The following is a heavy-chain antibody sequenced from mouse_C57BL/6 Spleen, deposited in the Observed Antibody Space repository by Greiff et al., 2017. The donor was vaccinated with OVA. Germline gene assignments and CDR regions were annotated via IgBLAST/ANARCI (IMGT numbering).Heavy chain of an antibody. CDR1: GYTFTDYY. J-gene: IGHJ4*01. V-gene: IGHV1-19*01. Sequence: EVQLQQSGPVLVKPGASVKMSCKASGYTFTDYYMNWVKQSHGKSLEWIGVINPYNGGTSYNQKFKGKATLTVDKSSSTAYMELNSLTSEDSAVYYCAREGPYYDYDVDYAMDYWGQGTSVTVSS. CDR2: INPYNGGT. D-gene: IGHD2-4*01. CDR3: AREGPYYDYDVDYAMDY.